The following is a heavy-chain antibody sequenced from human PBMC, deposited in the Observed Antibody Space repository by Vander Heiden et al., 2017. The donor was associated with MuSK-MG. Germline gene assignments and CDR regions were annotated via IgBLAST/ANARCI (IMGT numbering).Heavy chain of an antibody. J-gene: IGHJ4*02. Sequence: GFTFDDYAMHWVRQAPGKGLEWVSGISWNSGSIGYADSVKGRFTISRDNAKNSLYLQMNSLRAEDTASYYCAKDTFEGSGSYPTYFDYWGQGTLVTVSS. D-gene: IGHD1-26*01. CDR3: AKDTFEGSGSYPTYFDY. CDR1: GFTFDDYA. CDR2: ISWNSGSI. V-gene: IGHV3-9*01.